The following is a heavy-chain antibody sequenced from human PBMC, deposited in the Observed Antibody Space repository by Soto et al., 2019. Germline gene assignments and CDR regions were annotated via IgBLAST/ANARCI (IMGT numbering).Heavy chain of an antibody. V-gene: IGHV4-39*01. CDR2: IYYSGST. J-gene: IGHJ6*02. CDR1: GGSISSSSYY. CDR3: ARHDVPYYYYGMDV. Sequence: QLQLQESGPGLVKPSETLSLTCTVSGGSISSSSYYWGWIRQPPGKGLEWIGSIYYSGSTYYNPSLKSRVTISVDTSKNQFSLKLSSVTAADTAVYYCARHDVPYYYYGMDVWGQGTTVTVSS.